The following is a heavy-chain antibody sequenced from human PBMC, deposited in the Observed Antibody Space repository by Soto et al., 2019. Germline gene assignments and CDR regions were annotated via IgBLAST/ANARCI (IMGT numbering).Heavy chain of an antibody. CDR1: GFTFSSYG. V-gene: IGHV3-30*03. CDR3: ARNYDILTGYHNFDY. Sequence: PGGSLRLSCAASGFTFSSYGMHWVRQAPGKGLEWVAVISYDGSNKYYADSVKGRFTISRDNSKNTLYLQMNSLRAEDTAVYYCARNYDILTGYHNFDYWGQGTLVTVSS. CDR2: ISYDGSNK. D-gene: IGHD3-9*01. J-gene: IGHJ4*02.